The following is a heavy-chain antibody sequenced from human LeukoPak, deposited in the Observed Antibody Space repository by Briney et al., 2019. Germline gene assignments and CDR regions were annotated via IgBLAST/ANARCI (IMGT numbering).Heavy chain of an antibody. CDR1: DGSINSYY. J-gene: IGHJ4*02. CDR3: ASYGSGESFDY. D-gene: IGHD3-10*01. Sequence: PSETLSLTCSVSDGSINSYYWNWIRRPPGKGLEWIGYIYYNGNTNYSPSLKSRVTMSVDTSKNLFSLKVSSVTAADTAVYYCASYGSGESFDYWGQGTLVTVSS. V-gene: IGHV4-59*01. CDR2: IYYNGNT.